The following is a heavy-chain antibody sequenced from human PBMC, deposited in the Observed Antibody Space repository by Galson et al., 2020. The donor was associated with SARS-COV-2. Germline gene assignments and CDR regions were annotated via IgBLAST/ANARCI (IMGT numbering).Heavy chain of an antibody. Sequence: ASVKVSCKASGYTFTDYYMHWVRQAPGQGLEWMGRIHPKSGGTNYAQKFQGRVTITRDTSISTGYMDLSRLRSDDTAVYYCAREGQVYSDSGSYSVWIDPWGQGTLVTVSS. J-gene: IGHJ5*02. CDR3: AREGQVYSDSGSYSVWIDP. D-gene: IGHD3-10*01. CDR2: IHPKSGGT. V-gene: IGHV1-2*06. CDR1: GYTFTDYY.